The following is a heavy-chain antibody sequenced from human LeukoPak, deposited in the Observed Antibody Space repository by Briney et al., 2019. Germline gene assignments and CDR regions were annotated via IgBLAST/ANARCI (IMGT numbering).Heavy chain of an antibody. CDR3: ARGNYYDTSGPRAYFEH. J-gene: IGHJ1*01. D-gene: IGHD3-22*01. CDR1: AYTFTNYW. CDR2: VYFDDSDV. Sequence: GESLKISCKGSAYTFTNYWIGWVRQVPGKGLGWMGIVYFDDSDVRYSPSFQGQVTISADKSVSTAYLQWSSLKASDTAIYYCARGNYYDTSGPRAYFEHWGQGTLVTVSS. V-gene: IGHV5-51*01.